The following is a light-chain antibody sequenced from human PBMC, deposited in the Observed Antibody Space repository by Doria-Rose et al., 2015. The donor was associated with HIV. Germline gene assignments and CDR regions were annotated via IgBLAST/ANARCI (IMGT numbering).Light chain of an antibody. CDR3: QQYYDTPS. V-gene: IGKV4-1*01. CDR1: QGLLYTSKNY. Sequence: TQSPESLGMSLGERATLNCKSNQGLLYTSKNYLAWYQQKPGQPPKLLIYWASTRQSGVPARFSGRGSGTDFTLTISSLEAEDVAVYYCQQYYDTPSFGPGTTVDIK. CDR2: WAS. J-gene: IGKJ3*01.